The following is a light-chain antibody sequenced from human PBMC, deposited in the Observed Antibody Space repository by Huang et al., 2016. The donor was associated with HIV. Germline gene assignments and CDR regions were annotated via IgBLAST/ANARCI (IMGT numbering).Light chain of an antibody. V-gene: IGKV1-39*01. Sequence: DIQVTQSPSSLSASVGDRVTITCRASQGISSYLNWYQRKPGKAPKLLIYAASTLQSGVPSRFSGSGSGTDFTLTISSLQPADSATYYCQETYSIPYTFGQGTKLEIK. CDR3: QETYSIPYT. J-gene: IGKJ2*01. CDR2: AAS. CDR1: QGISSY.